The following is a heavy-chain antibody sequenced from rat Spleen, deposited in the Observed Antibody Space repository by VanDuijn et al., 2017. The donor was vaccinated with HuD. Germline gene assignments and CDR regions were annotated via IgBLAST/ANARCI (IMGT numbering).Heavy chain of an antibody. V-gene: IGHV2-4*01. J-gene: IGHJ2*01. CDR1: GFSLSSYG. D-gene: IGHD1-1*01. CDR2: IWNDGTT. Sequence: QVQLKESGPGLVQPSQTLSLTCAVSGFSLSSYGVSWVRQPPGKGLEWMGGIWNDGTTNYNSALKSRLSISRDTSKNQVFLEMDSLQTEDTAIYYCARDRLQWFDYWGQGVMVTVSS. CDR3: ARDRLQWFDY.